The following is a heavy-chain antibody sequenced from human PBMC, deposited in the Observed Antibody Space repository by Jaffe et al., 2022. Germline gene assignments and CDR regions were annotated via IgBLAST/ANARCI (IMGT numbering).Heavy chain of an antibody. D-gene: IGHD2-15*01. CDR3: AWGYCSGGSCYSGYFDY. Sequence: QVQLVQSGAEVKKPGSSVKVSCKASGGTFSSYAISWVRQAPGQGLEWMGGIIPIFGTANYAQKFQGRVTITTDESTSTAYMELSSLRSEDTAVYYCAWGYCSGGSCYSGYFDYWGQGTLVTVSS. CDR2: IIPIFGTA. J-gene: IGHJ4*02. V-gene: IGHV1-69*05. CDR1: GGTFSSYA.